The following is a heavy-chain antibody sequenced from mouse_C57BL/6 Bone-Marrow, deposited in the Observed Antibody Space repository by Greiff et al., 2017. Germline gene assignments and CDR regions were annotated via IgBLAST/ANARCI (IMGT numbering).Heavy chain of an antibody. CDR3: ARRDYYDYAWFAY. CDR1: GYTFTSYG. D-gene: IGHD2-4*01. CDR2: IYPRSGNT. J-gene: IGHJ3*01. Sequence: QVQLQQSGAGLARPGASVKLSCKASGYTFTSYGISWVKQRTGQGLEWIGEIYPRSGNTYYNEKFKGKATLTADKSSSTAYMELRSLTSEDSAVYFCARRDYYDYAWFAYWGQGTLVTVSA. V-gene: IGHV1-81*01.